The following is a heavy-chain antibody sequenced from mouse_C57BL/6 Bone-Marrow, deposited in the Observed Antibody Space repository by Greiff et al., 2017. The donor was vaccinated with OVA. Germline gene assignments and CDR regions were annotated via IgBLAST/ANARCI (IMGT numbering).Heavy chain of an antibody. CDR2: ISSGGSYT. V-gene: IGHV5-6*01. Sequence: EVMLVESGGDLVKPGGSLKLSCAASGFTFSSYGMSWVRQTPDKRLEWVATISSGGSYTYYPDSVKGRFTISRDNAKNTLYLQMSSLKSEDTAMYYCAKGLWGTSPYRGEESLVTVSA. CDR3: AKGLWGTSPY. CDR1: GFTFSSYG. J-gene: IGHJ3*01. D-gene: IGHD3-3*01.